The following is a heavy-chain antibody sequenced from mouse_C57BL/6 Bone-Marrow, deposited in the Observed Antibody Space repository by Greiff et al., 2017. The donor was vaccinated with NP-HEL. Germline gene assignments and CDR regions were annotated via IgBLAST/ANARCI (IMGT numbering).Heavy chain of an antibody. CDR3: AKKINWSWYFDV. V-gene: IGHV3-8*01. J-gene: IGHJ1*03. D-gene: IGHD4-1*01. CDR2: ISYSGST. CDR1: VYSITSDY. Sequence: VQLKESGPGLAKPSQTLSLTCSVTVYSITSDYWNWIRKFPGNKLEYMGYISYSGSTYYTPSLKSRISITRDTSKNQYHLQLNSVTTEDTATYYCAKKINWSWYFDVWGTGTTVTVSS.